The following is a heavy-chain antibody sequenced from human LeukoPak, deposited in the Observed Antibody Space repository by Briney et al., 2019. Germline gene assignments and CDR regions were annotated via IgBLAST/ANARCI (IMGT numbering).Heavy chain of an antibody. Sequence: GGSLRLSCAASGFTFSSYGMHWVRQAPGKGLEWVSYISSSGSTIYYADSVKGRYTISRDNAKNSLYLQMNSLRDEDTALYYCARDVFYAFDIWGLGTVVTVSS. CDR3: ARDVFYAFDI. CDR1: GFTFSSYG. J-gene: IGHJ3*02. CDR2: ISSSGSTI. D-gene: IGHD5/OR15-5a*01. V-gene: IGHV3-48*02.